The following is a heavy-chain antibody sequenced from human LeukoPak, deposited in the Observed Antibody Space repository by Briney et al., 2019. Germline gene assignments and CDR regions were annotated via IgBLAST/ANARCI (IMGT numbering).Heavy chain of an antibody. CDR2: IIPIFDTA. D-gene: IGHD3-22*01. V-gene: IGHV1-69*13. CDR3: ARDYPDYYDSSGYYGAFFDY. J-gene: IGHJ4*02. Sequence: GASVKVSCKASGGTFSSYAMSWVRQAPGQGLEWMGGIIPIFDTANYAQKFQGRITITADESTSTAYMELSSLRSEDTAVYYCARDYPDYYDSSGYYGAFFDYWGQGTLVTVSS. CDR1: GGTFSSYA.